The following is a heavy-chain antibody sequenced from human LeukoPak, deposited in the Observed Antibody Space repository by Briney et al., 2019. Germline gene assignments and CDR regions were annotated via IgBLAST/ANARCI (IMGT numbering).Heavy chain of an antibody. Sequence: SETLSLTCTVSGGSISSGGYYWSWIRQPPGKGLEWIGYIYHSGSTYYNPSLKSRVTISVDRSKNQFSLKLSSVTAADTAVYYCARFSAAALVVDVWGQGTTVTVSS. D-gene: IGHD6-13*01. J-gene: IGHJ6*02. CDR2: IYHSGST. V-gene: IGHV4-30-2*01. CDR3: ARFSAAALVVDV. CDR1: GGSISSGGYY.